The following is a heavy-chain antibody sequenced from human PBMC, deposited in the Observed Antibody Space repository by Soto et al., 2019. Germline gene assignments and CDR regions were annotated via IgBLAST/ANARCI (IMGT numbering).Heavy chain of an antibody. Sequence: EVQLLESGGGLVQPGGSLSLSCAASGFTFSSYAMSWVRQAPGKGLEWVSAISGSGGSTYYADSVKGRFTISRDNSKNTLYLQMNSLRAEDTAVYYCAKDRRRGDYYYDGMDVWGQGTTVTVSS. D-gene: IGHD3-10*01. CDR3: AKDRRRGDYYYDGMDV. J-gene: IGHJ6*02. V-gene: IGHV3-23*01. CDR2: ISGSGGST. CDR1: GFTFSSYA.